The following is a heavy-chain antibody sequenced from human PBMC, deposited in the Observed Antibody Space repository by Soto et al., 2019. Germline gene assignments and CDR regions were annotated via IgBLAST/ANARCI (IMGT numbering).Heavy chain of an antibody. V-gene: IGHV3-30*18. CDR3: AKEGGLSGSYYISSSYYFDY. D-gene: IGHD1-26*01. CDR1: GFTFSSYG. J-gene: IGHJ4*02. Sequence: QVQLVASGGGVVQPGRSLRLSCVASGFTFSSYGMHWVRQAPGKGLEWVAIISYDGSNTYYADSVKGRFTISRDNSKNTLYLQMNSLSAEDTSVYYCAKEGGLSGSYYISSSYYFDYWGQGTLVTVSS. CDR2: ISYDGSNT.